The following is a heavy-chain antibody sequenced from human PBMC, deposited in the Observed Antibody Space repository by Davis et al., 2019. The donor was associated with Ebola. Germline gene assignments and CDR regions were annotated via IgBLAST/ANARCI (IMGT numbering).Heavy chain of an antibody. Sequence: ASVKVSCKASGYIFSSYYMHWVRQAPGQGLEWMGRVNPASGAADYAQKFQGRVTMTRDTSTTTVYMELSSLRSDDTAVYYCAKDLSNFYYLDFDFWGQGTLVTVSS. D-gene: IGHD2/OR15-2a*01. J-gene: IGHJ4*02. V-gene: IGHV1-46*01. CDR1: GYIFSSYY. CDR2: VNPASGAA. CDR3: AKDLSNFYYLDFDF.